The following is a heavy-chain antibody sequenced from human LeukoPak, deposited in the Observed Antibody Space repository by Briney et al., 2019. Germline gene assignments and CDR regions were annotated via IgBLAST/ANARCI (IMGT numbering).Heavy chain of an antibody. D-gene: IGHD3-3*01. CDR3: AREDYDDSGAWYFDL. V-gene: IGHV4-38-2*02. CDR2: VYHSGST. Sequence: PSETLSLTCAVSGYSISSDYFWGWIRQPPGKGLEWIGSVYHSGSTYSNPSLKSRLTISVDTSKNQFSLKLSSVTAADTAVYYCAREDYDDSGAWYFDLWGRGTLVTVSS. J-gene: IGHJ2*01. CDR1: GYSISSDYF.